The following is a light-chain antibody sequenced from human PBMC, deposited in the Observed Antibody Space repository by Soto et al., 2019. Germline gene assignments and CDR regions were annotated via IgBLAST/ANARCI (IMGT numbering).Light chain of an antibody. V-gene: IGLV1-51*01. CDR2: DNN. CDR1: SSNIGNNY. CDR3: GTWDSSLNGVV. J-gene: IGLJ2*01. Sequence: QSVLTQPPSVSAAPGQRVTISCSRSSSNIGNNYVSWYRQLPGTAPKLLIYDNNRRPSGISDRFSGSKSGTSATLDITGLQTGDEADYYCGTWDSSLNGVVFGGGTQLTVL.